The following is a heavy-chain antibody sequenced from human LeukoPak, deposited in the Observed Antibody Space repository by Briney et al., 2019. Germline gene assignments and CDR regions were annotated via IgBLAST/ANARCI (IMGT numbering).Heavy chain of an antibody. CDR1: GFTFSSYW. CDR3: ARGRGPYYYDSSGDY. J-gene: IGHJ4*02. D-gene: IGHD3-22*01. V-gene: IGHV3-7*01. CDR2: IKQDGSEK. Sequence: GGSLRLSCAASGFTFSSYWMSWVRQAPGKGLEWVANIKQDGSEKYYVDSVKGRFTISRDNAKNSLYLQMNSLRAEDTAVYYCARGRGPYYYDSSGDYWGQGTLVTVSS.